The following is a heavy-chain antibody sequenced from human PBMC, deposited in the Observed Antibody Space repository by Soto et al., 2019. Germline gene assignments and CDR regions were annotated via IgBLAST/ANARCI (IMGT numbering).Heavy chain of an antibody. V-gene: IGHV4-39*01. CDR2: IYYSGST. CDR3: ARLGKQNPYDFWSGYYSNYYYYYMDV. D-gene: IGHD3-3*01. CDR1: GGSISSSSYY. Sequence: SETLSLTCTVSGGSISSSSYYWGWIRQPPGKGLEWIGSIYYSGSTYYNPSLKSRVTISVDTSKNQFSLKLSSVTAADTAVYYCARLGKQNPYDFWSGYYSNYYYYYMDVWGKGTTVTVSS. J-gene: IGHJ6*03.